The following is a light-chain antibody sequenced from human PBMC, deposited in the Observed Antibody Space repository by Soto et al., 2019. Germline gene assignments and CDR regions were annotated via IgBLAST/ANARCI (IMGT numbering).Light chain of an antibody. V-gene: IGKV4-1*01. CDR1: QSVLYSSNNKNY. Sequence: DIVMTQSPDSLAVSLGERATINCKSSQSVLYSSNNKNYLAWYQQKPGQPPKLLIYWASTRQSRVPDRFSGSGSGTDFTLTISSLQAEDVAVYYCQQYYCSPLFTFGPGTKVDIK. CDR3: QQYYCSPLFT. J-gene: IGKJ3*01. CDR2: WAS.